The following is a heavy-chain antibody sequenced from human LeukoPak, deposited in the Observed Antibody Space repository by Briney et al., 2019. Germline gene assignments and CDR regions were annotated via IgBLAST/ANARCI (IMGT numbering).Heavy chain of an antibody. Sequence: ASVKVSCKASGYTFTSYDINWVRQATGQGLEWMGWMNPNSGNAGYAQKFQGRVTMTRNTSISTAYMELSSLRSEDTAVYYCARGPRIQPPRHDFDYWGQGTLVTVSS. CDR3: ARGPRIQPPRHDFDY. CDR2: MNPNSGNA. J-gene: IGHJ4*02. CDR1: GYTFTSYD. D-gene: IGHD5-18*01. V-gene: IGHV1-8*01.